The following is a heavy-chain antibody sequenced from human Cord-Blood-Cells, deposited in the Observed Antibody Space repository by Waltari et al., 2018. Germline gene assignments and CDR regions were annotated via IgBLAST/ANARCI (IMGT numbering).Heavy chain of an antibody. CDR3: ASSRRTGYSSGWYDY. J-gene: IGHJ4*02. CDR1: GGTFSSYA. Sequence: QVQLVQSGAEVKKPGSSVKVSCKASGGTFSSYAISWVRQAPGQGLEWMGVIIPILGTANDAQKFQGRVTMTADESTSTAYMELSSLRSEDTAVYYCASSRRTGYSSGWYDYWGQGTLVTVSS. V-gene: IGHV1-69*01. CDR2: IIPILGTA. D-gene: IGHD6-19*01.